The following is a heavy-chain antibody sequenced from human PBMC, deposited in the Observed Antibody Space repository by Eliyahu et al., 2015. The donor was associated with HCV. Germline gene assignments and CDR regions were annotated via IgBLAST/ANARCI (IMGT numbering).Heavy chain of an antibody. CDR1: XFTXSSYX. CDR2: IWYDGSNK. Sequence: QVQLVESGGGVVQPGRSLRLSCAASXFTXSSYXMHWVXXAXGKGLEWVAVIWYDGSNKYYADSVKGRFTISRDNSKNTLYLQMNSLRAEDTAVYYCARERMEYYDFWSGPTNYYYYYGMDVWGQGTTVTVSS. V-gene: IGHV3-33*01. D-gene: IGHD3-3*01. CDR3: ARERMEYYDFWSGPTNYYYYYGMDV. J-gene: IGHJ6*02.